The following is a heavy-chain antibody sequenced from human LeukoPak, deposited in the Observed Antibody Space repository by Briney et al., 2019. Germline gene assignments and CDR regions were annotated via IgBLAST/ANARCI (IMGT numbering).Heavy chain of an antibody. Sequence: PGRSLRLSCAASGFTFGSYGMHWVRQAPGEGLEWVAALWYDGSNKYYADSVEGRFTISRDHSKNTLYLQMNSLRAEDTAVYYCARDPPITMVRGVILHYFDYWGQGTLVTVSS. J-gene: IGHJ4*02. CDR3: ARDPPITMVRGVILHYFDY. D-gene: IGHD3-10*01. CDR2: LWYDGSNK. CDR1: GFTFGSYG. V-gene: IGHV3-33*01.